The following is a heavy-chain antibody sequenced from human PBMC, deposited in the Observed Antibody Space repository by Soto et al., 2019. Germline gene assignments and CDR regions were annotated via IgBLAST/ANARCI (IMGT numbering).Heavy chain of an antibody. D-gene: IGHD3-3*01. CDR1: GYTFTSYG. V-gene: IGHV1-18*01. CDR3: ARSYDFRSGYYTLGWFDP. J-gene: IGHJ5*02. Sequence: QVQLVQSGAEVKKPGASVKVSCKASGYTFTSYGISWVRQAPGQGLEWMGWISAYNGNTNYAQKPQGRVTMTTDTSTSTAYMELRSLRSDDTAVYYCARSYDFRSGYYTLGWFDPWGQGTLVTVSS. CDR2: ISAYNGNT.